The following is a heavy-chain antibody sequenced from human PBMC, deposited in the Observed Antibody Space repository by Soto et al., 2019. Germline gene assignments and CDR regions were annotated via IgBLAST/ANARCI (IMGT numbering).Heavy chain of an antibody. CDR1: GYTFINYD. CDR2: MNPKSGKT. J-gene: IGHJ4*02. Sequence: QVQLVQSGAEVKKPGASVKVSCKTSGYTFINYDINWVRQAPGKGLEWMGLMNPKSGKTGYEQKFRGRVSMTRDTPTSTAYMELNSLRSEDTATYYCSRTPGDYWGQGTLVTVSS. D-gene: IGHD2-15*01. CDR3: SRTPGDY. V-gene: IGHV1-8*01.